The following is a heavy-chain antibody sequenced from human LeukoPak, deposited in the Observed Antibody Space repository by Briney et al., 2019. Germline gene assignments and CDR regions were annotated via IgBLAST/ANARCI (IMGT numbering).Heavy chain of an antibody. CDR2: IYYSGST. D-gene: IGHD4-11*01. J-gene: IGHJ5*02. Sequence: SETLSLTCTVSGGFISSSSYYWGWIRQPPGKGLEWIGSIYYSGSTYYNPSLKSRVTISVDTSKNQFSLKLSSVTAADTAVYYCARRDYIGNWFDPWGQGTLVTVSS. V-gene: IGHV4-39*01. CDR1: GGFISSSSYY. CDR3: ARRDYIGNWFDP.